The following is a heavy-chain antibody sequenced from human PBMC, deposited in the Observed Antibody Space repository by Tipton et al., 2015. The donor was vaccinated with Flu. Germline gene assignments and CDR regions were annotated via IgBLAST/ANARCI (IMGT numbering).Heavy chain of an antibody. CDR1: GGSISSSSYY. D-gene: IGHD5-24*01. J-gene: IGHJ3*02. CDR2: IYYSGSP. Sequence: TLSLTCTVSGGSISSSSYYWGWIRQPAGKGLEWIGSIYYSGSPYYNPSLKSRVTISVDTSKNQFSLKLSSVTAADTAVYYCARDEDGAFDIWGQGTMVTVSS. V-gene: IGHV4-39*02. CDR3: ARDEDGAFDI.